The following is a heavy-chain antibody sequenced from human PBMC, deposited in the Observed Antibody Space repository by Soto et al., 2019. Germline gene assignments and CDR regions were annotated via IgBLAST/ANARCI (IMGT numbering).Heavy chain of an antibody. CDR3: ASSIAVAGTRDY. Sequence: EVQLVESGGGLVKPGGSLRLSCAASGFTFSSYSMNWVRQAPGKGLEWVSSISSSSSYIYYADSVKGRFTISRDNAKNSLYLQMNSLSAEDTAVYYCASSIAVAGTRDYWGQGPLVTVSS. CDR2: ISSSSSYI. V-gene: IGHV3-21*01. D-gene: IGHD6-19*01. J-gene: IGHJ4*02. CDR1: GFTFSSYS.